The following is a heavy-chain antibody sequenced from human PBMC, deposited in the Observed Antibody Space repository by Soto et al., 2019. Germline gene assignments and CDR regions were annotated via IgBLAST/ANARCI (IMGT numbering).Heavy chain of an antibody. CDR1: GGSISSYY. D-gene: IGHD2-21*02. CDR2: IYYSGST. Sequence: PSETLSLTCTVSGGSISSYYWSWIRQPPGKGLEWIGYIYYSGSTNYNPSLKSRVTISVDTSKNQFSLKLSSVTAADTAVYYCARQRSVAVTPWWFDPWGQGTQVTVSS. J-gene: IGHJ5*02. V-gene: IGHV4-59*08. CDR3: ARQRSVAVTPWWFDP.